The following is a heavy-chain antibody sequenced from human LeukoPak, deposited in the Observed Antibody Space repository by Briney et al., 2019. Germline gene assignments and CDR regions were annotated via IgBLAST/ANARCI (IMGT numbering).Heavy chain of an antibody. Sequence: GGSLRLSCAASGFTFDDYAMHWVRQAPGKGLEWVSGISWNSGSVGYADSVKGRFTISRDNAKNSLYLQMNSLRAEDTAVYYCARDLRLYSSSWSSTGYFQHWGQGTLVTVSS. CDR2: ISWNSGSV. CDR3: ARDLRLYSSSWSSTGYFQH. V-gene: IGHV3-9*01. CDR1: GFTFDDYA. J-gene: IGHJ1*01. D-gene: IGHD6-13*01.